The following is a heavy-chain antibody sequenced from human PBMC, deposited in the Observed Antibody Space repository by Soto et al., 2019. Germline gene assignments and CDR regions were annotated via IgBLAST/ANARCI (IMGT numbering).Heavy chain of an antibody. CDR3: AKVGIYCTNGVCRGY. V-gene: IGHV3-23*01. J-gene: IGHJ4*02. CDR1: GFTFSSYA. CDR2: ISGSGGST. Sequence: EVQLLESGGGLVQPGGSLRLSCAASGFTFSSYAMSWVRQAPGKGLEWVSGISGSGGSTYYADSVKGRFTISRDNSKNTLFLQMNSLIVEDTAVYYCAKVGIYCTNGVCRGYWGQGTLVTVSS. D-gene: IGHD2-8*01.